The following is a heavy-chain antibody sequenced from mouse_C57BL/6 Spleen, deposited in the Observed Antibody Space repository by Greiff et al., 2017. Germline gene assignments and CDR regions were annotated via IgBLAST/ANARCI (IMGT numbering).Heavy chain of an antibody. CDR2: INPSSGYT. Sequence: QVQLKQPGAELARPGASVKMSCKASGYTFTSYTMHWVKQRPGQGLEWIGYINPSSGYTKYNQKFKDKATLTADKSSSTAYMQLSSLTSEDSAVYYCAREGVIYNDLPMDYWGQGTSVTVSS. CDR3: AREGVIYNDLPMDY. CDR1: GYTFTSYT. D-gene: IGHD2-4*01. V-gene: IGHV1-4*01. J-gene: IGHJ4*01.